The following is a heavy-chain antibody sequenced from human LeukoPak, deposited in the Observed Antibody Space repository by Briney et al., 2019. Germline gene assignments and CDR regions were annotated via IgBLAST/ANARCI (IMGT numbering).Heavy chain of an antibody. D-gene: IGHD6-13*01. CDR1: GYTFSTYW. V-gene: IGHV5-51*01. CDR3: GASPAATGAERYY. Sequence: GESLKISCKGSGYTFSTYWIGWVRQMPGKGLEWMGIIYPTDSDARYSPSFQGQVTISVDKSISTVYLQWNSLKASDSAMYYCGASPAATGAERYYWGQGTLVTVSS. CDR2: IYPTDSDA. J-gene: IGHJ4*02.